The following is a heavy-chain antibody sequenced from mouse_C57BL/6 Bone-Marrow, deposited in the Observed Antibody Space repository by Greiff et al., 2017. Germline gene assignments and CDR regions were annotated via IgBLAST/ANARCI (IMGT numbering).Heavy chain of an antibody. J-gene: IGHJ3*01. CDR2: IYPRSGNT. CDR3: VWSAWFAY. Sequence: VQLQQSGAELARPGASVKLSCKASGYTFTSYGISWVKQRTGQGLEWIGEIYPRSGNTYYNEQFKGKATLTADKSSSTAYMELRSLTSEDSAVYFCVWSAWFAYWGQGTLVTVSA. V-gene: IGHV1-81*01. CDR1: GYTFTSYG. D-gene: IGHD1-1*02.